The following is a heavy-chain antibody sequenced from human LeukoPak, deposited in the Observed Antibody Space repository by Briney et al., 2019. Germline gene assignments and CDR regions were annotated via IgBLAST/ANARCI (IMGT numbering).Heavy chain of an antibody. V-gene: IGHV1-18*04. Sequence: ASVKVSCKASGYTFTSYGISWVRQAPGQGLEWMGWISPCNGDTNYAQKLQGRVTMTTDTSTSTAYMELRSLRSDDTAVYYCAREYSSSWYPYWGQGTLVTVSS. CDR2: ISPCNGDT. J-gene: IGHJ4*02. CDR1: GYTFTSYG. CDR3: AREYSSSWYPY. D-gene: IGHD6-13*01.